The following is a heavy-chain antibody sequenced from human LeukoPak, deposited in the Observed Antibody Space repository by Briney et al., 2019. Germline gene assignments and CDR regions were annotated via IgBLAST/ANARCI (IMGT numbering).Heavy chain of an antibody. CDR1: GFTFSRYA. J-gene: IGHJ4*02. Sequence: GGSLRLSCAATGFTFSRYAMHWVRQAPGKGLEWVAVISYDGSNKYYADSVKGRFTISRDNSKNTLYLQMNSLRAEDTAVYYCARVEMATISVGYFDYWGQGTLVTVSS. D-gene: IGHD5-24*01. V-gene: IGHV3-30*04. CDR2: ISYDGSNK. CDR3: ARVEMATISVGYFDY.